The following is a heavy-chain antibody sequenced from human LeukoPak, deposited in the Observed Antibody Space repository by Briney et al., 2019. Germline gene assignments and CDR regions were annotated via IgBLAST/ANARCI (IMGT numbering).Heavy chain of an antibody. D-gene: IGHD6-19*01. Sequence: GGSLRLSCAASGFTVSSNYMSWVRQAPGKGLEWVSVIYSGDSTYYADSVKGRFTISRHNSKNTLYLQMNSLRAEDTAVYYCARSVSSGWYYFDYWGQGTLVTVSS. CDR1: GFTVSSNY. J-gene: IGHJ4*02. V-gene: IGHV3-53*04. CDR2: IYSGDST. CDR3: ARSVSSGWYYFDY.